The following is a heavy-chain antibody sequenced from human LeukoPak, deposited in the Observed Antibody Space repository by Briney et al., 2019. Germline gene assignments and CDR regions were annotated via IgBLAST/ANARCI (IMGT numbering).Heavy chain of an antibody. CDR1: GFTFSSYG. CDR2: ISYDGSNK. CDR3: AKSVVVAANSPFDY. Sequence: PGGSLRLSCAASGFTFSSYGMHWVRQAPGRGLEWVAVISYDGSNKHYADSVKGRFTISRDNAKNSLYLQMNSLRAEDTALYYCAKSVVVAANSPFDYWGQGTLVTVSS. D-gene: IGHD2-15*01. V-gene: IGHV3-30*18. J-gene: IGHJ4*02.